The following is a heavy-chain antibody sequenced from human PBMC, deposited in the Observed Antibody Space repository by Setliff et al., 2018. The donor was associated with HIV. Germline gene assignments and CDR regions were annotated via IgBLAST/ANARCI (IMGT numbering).Heavy chain of an antibody. J-gene: IGHJ4*02. Sequence: ASVKVSCKAYGYTFTAYYMHWVRQAPGQGLEWMGWINPNSGGTKYAQKFQGRVTMTRDTSISAVSMELRRLRPDDTATYFCARDTTYEPEYYDSSGYFYGVGPLDYWGQGALVTVSS. D-gene: IGHD3-22*01. V-gene: IGHV1-2*02. CDR2: INPNSGGT. CDR3: ARDTTYEPEYYDSSGYFYGVGPLDY. CDR1: GYTFTAYY.